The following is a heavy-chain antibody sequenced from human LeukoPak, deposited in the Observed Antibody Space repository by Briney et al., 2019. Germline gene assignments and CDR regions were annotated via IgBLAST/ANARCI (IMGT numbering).Heavy chain of an antibody. CDR2: ISGSGGST. D-gene: IGHD3-22*01. V-gene: IGHV3-23*01. CDR3: ARDRYYDSSGYYYYYYGMDV. CDR1: GFTFSSYA. Sequence: GGSLRLSCAASGFTFSSYAMSWVRQAPGKGLEWVSAISGSGGSTYYADSVKGRFTISRDNSKNTLYLQMNSLRAEDTAVYYCARDRYYDSSGYYYYYYGMDVWGQGTTVTVSS. J-gene: IGHJ6*02.